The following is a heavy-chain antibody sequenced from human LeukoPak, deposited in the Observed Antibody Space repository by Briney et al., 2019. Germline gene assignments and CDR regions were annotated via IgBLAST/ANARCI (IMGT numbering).Heavy chain of an antibody. Sequence: GGSLRFSGAASGFTFSSYAMHWVRQAPGKGLEWVTIISNDGSNKYYADSVKGRFTISRANSKNTLYLQMNSLRAEDTAVYYCASARTPVVTDFDYWGQGTLVTVS. V-gene: IGHV3-30*04. CDR3: ASARTPVVTDFDY. J-gene: IGHJ4*02. CDR1: GFTFSSYA. CDR2: ISNDGSNK. D-gene: IGHD4-23*01.